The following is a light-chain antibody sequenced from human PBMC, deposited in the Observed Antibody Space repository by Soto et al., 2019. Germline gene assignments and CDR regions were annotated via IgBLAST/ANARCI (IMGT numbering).Light chain of an antibody. V-gene: IGKV1-12*01. CDR2: AAS. J-gene: IGKJ4*01. CDR3: HQAHSFPLT. CDR1: QGISSW. Sequence: DNQMTQSPSSVSASVGDRVTITWRASQGISSWLAWYQQKPGKATKLLIYAASSLQSGVPSRFSGSGSGTDVSLTISYLHPENFATYYWHQAHSFPLTVGGGNKVEIK.